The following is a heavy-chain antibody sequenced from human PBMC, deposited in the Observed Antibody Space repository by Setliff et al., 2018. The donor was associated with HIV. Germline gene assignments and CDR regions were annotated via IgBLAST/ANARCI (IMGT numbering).Heavy chain of an antibody. Sequence: ASVKVSCKASGYTFSDYYMHWVRQAPGQGLEWMGWINPNSGGTNYAQKFQGRVNMTRDTSISTTYMELSRLRSDDTAVYARDYGSSPYAVFDSWGQGTLVTVSS. CDR2: INPNSGGT. V-gene: IGHV1-2*02. CDR1: GYTFSDYY. D-gene: IGHD6-13*01. J-gene: IGHJ4*02. CDR3: DYGSSPYAVFDS.